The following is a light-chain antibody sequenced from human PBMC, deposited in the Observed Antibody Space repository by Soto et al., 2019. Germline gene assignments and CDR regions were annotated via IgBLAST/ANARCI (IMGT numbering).Light chain of an antibody. J-gene: IGLJ2*01. CDR2: ANS. CDR1: SSNIGAGYE. Sequence: QSVLTQPPSVSGAPGQRVTISCTGSSSNIGAGYEVHWYQQLPGTAPKLLIYANSNRPSGVPDRFSGSRSGTSASLAITGLQAEDEADYYCQSYDSSLSGHVVFGGGTKRPS. V-gene: IGLV1-40*01. CDR3: QSYDSSLSGHVV.